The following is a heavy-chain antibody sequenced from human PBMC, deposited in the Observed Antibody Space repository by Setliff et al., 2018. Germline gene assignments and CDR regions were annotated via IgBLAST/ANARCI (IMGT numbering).Heavy chain of an antibody. J-gene: IGHJ4*02. D-gene: IGHD1-26*01. CDR1: GGTFSSYA. CDR3: ARALGATITHFDY. CDR2: IIPIFGTA. V-gene: IGHV1-69*13. Sequence: GASVKVSCKASGGTFSSYAISWVRQAPGQGLEWMGGIIPIFGTANYAQKFQGRVTITADESTGTAYMELSSLRSEDTAVYYCARALGATITHFDYWGQGTLVTVSS.